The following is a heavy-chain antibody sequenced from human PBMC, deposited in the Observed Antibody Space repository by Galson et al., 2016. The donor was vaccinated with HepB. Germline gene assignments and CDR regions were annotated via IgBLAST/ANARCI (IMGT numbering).Heavy chain of an antibody. CDR2: IYSAGST. J-gene: IGHJ4*02. CDR3: ARDHVYYDSSGSPRGALHFDY. CDR1: GFTVSSNY. V-gene: IGHV3-53*01. Sequence: SLRLSCAASGFTVSSNYMSWVRQAPGKGLEWVSVIYSAGSTYYADSVKGRFTISRDNSKNTLYLQMNSLRAEDTAVYYCARDHVYYDSSGSPRGALHFDYGGQGTLVTVSS. D-gene: IGHD3-22*01.